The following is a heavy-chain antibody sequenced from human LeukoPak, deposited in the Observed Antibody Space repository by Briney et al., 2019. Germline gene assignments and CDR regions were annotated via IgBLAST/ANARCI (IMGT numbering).Heavy chain of an antibody. CDR2: MNQDGREK. J-gene: IGHJ4*02. Sequence: GGSLRLSCAASGFTFRHYWMGWVRQAPGKGLEWVANMNQDGREKYYVDSVKGRFTISRDNAKNSLYLQMNSLRAEDTAVYYCARDDYGPAGYGGQGTLVTVSS. V-gene: IGHV3-7*01. CDR1: GFTFRHYW. CDR3: ARDDYGPAGY. D-gene: IGHD4-17*01.